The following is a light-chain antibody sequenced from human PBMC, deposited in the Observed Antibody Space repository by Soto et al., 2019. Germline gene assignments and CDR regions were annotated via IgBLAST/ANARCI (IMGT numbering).Light chain of an antibody. CDR3: ATWDGSLTGYV. J-gene: IGLJ1*01. Sequence: QSVLTQPPSASGALGQRVTISCSGASSNIGSNTVNWYQQPPGTAPKLLICSTDQRPSGVPDRFSGSKSGTSASLAISGLQSEDEADYYCATWDGSLTGYVFGTGTKLTVL. CDR2: STD. CDR1: SSNIGSNT. V-gene: IGLV1-44*01.